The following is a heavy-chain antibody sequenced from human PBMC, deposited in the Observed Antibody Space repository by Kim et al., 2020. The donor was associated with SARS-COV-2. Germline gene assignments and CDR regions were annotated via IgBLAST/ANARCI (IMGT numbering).Heavy chain of an antibody. D-gene: IGHD1-26*01. Sequence: SETLSLTCDVSGDSVSTHTWWGWIRQPPGREMEWIGFIHHTEGTHQNPSLRSRMTMSVDTSKNQFFLKLASVTAGDSAVYYCTRKQPGTHPFNLWGRGTL. CDR1: GDSVSTHTW. V-gene: IGHV4-28*01. J-gene: IGHJ2*01. CDR2: IHHTEGT. CDR3: TRKQPGTHPFNL.